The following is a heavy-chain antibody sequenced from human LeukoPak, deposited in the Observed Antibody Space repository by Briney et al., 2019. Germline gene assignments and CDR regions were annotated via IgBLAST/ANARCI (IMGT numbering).Heavy chain of an antibody. D-gene: IGHD2-15*01. J-gene: IGHJ6*02. CDR3: ARVGGYCSGGSCYYGMDV. Sequence: AALKVSSKLSVYTPTELSMRCVRDAPGKRRWWVGGLYHEVGETNYTQKFQGRVTMTEDTSTDTAYMELSRMRSDDTAVYYCARVGGYCSGGSCYYGMDVWGQGTTVTLSS. V-gene: IGHV1-24*01. CDR1: VYTPTELS. CDR2: LYHEVGET.